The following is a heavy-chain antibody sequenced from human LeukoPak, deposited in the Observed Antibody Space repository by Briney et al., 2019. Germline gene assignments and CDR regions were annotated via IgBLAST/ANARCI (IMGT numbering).Heavy chain of an antibody. J-gene: IGHJ4*02. Sequence: PSETLSLTCTVSGGSISNYYWSWIRQPPGKGLEWIGSIFYSGSTNYNPSLKSRATISVDTSKNQFSLKLTSVSAADTAVYYCARGGNSPGYWGQGTLVTVSS. V-gene: IGHV4-59*01. CDR3: ARGGNSPGY. CDR1: GGSISNYY. D-gene: IGHD1-1*01. CDR2: IFYSGST.